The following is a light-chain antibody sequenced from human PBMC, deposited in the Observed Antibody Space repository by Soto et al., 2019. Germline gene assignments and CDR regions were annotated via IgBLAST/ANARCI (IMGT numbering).Light chain of an antibody. Sequence: EIVLTQSPGTLSLSPGERATLSCRASQSVSSSYLAWYKQKPGQAPRLLIYATSTRATDIPDRFSGSGSGTEFTLTISSLESEDFAVYYCQQYHHLWTFGQGTKVDIK. J-gene: IGKJ1*01. V-gene: IGKV3-20*01. CDR3: QQYHHLWT. CDR1: QSVSSSY. CDR2: ATS.